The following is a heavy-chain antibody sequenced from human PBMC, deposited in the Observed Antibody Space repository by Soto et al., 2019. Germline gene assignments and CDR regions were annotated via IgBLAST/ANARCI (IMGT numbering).Heavy chain of an antibody. CDR2: LSNTGRRT. CDR3: ATEMGATQGPFDN. V-gene: IGHV3-23*01. Sequence: EVQVLESGGGVVQPGGSLRLACVVSVFPFGANAMSWVRQAPGKGLEWVSGLSNTGRRTSYADSVKGRFNISRDNSENTVYLQMNSLRVEDTAVYYCATEMGATQGPFDNWGQGTLVTVSS. D-gene: IGHD1-26*01. CDR1: VFPFGANA. J-gene: IGHJ4*02.